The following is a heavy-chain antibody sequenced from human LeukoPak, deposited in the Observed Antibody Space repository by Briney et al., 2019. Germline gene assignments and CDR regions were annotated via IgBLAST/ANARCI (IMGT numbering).Heavy chain of an antibody. J-gene: IGHJ3*02. Sequence: SETLSLTCAVSGGSISTSNWWSWVRPPPGKGLEWIGEIYHSGSTNYNPSLKSRVTISVDKSKNQFSLKLSSVTAADTAVYYCATRRWPYCSGGSCYSGHGAFDIWGQGTMVTVSS. CDR3: ATRRWPYCSGGSCYSGHGAFDI. CDR2: IYHSGST. D-gene: IGHD2-15*01. CDR1: GGSISTSNW. V-gene: IGHV4-4*02.